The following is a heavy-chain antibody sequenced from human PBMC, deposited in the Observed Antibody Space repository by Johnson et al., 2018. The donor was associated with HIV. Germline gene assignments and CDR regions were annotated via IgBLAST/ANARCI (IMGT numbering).Heavy chain of an antibody. CDR2: IQSKTDGGAT. CDR3: AKEDRITVTRVTWGAFDI. Sequence: MQLVESGGGLVKPGGSLRLSCAASGFTFTNAWMSWVRQAPGKGLEWIGRIQSKTDGGATDYAAPVKGRFTISRDNAKNTLYLQINSLRAEDTAVYYCAKEDRITVTRVTWGAFDIWGQGTMVTVSS. V-gene: IGHV3-15*01. J-gene: IGHJ3*02. CDR1: GFTFTNAW. D-gene: IGHD4-17*01.